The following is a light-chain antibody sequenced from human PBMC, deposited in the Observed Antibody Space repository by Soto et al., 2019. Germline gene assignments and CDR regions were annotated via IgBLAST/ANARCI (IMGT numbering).Light chain of an antibody. Sequence: QSVLTQPPSASGSPGQSVTISCTGTSSDVGGYNYVSWYQQYPGKVPKLMVYEVNKRPSGVPDRFSGSKSGNTASLTVSGLQAEDEADYYCTPYAGGNNVFGTGTKLTVL. J-gene: IGLJ1*01. V-gene: IGLV2-8*01. CDR1: SSDVGGYNY. CDR3: TPYAGGNNV. CDR2: EVN.